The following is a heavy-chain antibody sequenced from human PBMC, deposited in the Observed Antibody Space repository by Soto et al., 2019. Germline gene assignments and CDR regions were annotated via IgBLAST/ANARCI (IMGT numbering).Heavy chain of an antibody. CDR1: GYTFTGYY. CDR3: ARAGVYYGMDV. J-gene: IGHJ6*02. D-gene: IGHD3-10*01. CDR2: INIKSGDT. Sequence: QVQLVQSGAEVKKPGASVKVSCKASGYTFTGYYMHWVRQAPGQGLEWLGWINIKSGDTAYAQSFQDRVTMTRDTSINTAYMEWSRLRSDDTAVYYCARAGVYYGMDVWGQGTTVTVSS. V-gene: IGHV1-2*02.